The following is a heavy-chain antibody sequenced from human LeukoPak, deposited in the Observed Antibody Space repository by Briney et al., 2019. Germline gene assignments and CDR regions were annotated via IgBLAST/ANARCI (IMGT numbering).Heavy chain of an antibody. J-gene: IGHJ4*02. CDR2: IWYDGSTK. CDR1: GFSFKDTG. V-gene: IGHV3-33*06. Sequence: GGSLRLSCAASGFSFKDTGMHWVRQAPGKGPEWLTIIWYDGSTKYYAASVKGRFTVSRDNSKNRLYLQMNSLRVEDTAVYYCAKKGGSSWYPLDYWGQGTLVTVSS. D-gene: IGHD6-13*01. CDR3: AKKGGSSWYPLDY.